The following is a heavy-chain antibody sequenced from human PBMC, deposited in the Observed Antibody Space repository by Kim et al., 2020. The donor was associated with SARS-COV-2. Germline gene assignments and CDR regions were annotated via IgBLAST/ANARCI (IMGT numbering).Heavy chain of an antibody. CDR1: GFTFSSYG. V-gene: IGHV3-33*01. J-gene: IGHJ4*02. CDR2: IWYDGSNK. D-gene: IGHD6-19*01. CDR3: ARADSNVAGLDY. Sequence: GGSLRLSCAASGFTFSSYGMHWVRRAPGKGLEWVAVIWYDGSNKYYADSVKGRFTISRDNSKNTLYLQMNSLRAEDTAVYYCARADSNVAGLDYWGQGTLVTVSS.